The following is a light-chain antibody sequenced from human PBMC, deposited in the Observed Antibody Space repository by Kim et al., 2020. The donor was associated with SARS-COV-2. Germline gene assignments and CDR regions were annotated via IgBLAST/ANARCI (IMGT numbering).Light chain of an antibody. CDR1: QSINTY. J-gene: IGKJ4*01. V-gene: IGKV1-39*01. Sequence: DIQMTQSPSSLAASVGDRVTIACRASQSINTYFNWYQQKPGKAPKLLIYAASTLQSGVPSRFSGSGSGTDFTLTISSLQPEDFATYYCQQHNPAPLLTFGRGTKVDIK. CDR3: QQHNPAPLLT. CDR2: AAS.